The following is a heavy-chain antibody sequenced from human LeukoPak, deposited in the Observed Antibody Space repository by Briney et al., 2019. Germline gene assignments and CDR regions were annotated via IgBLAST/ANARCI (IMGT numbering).Heavy chain of an antibody. J-gene: IGHJ4*02. Sequence: SETLSLTCTVSGGSISSYYWSWIRQPPGKGLEWIGYIYYSGSTNYNPSLKSRVTIPVDTSKNQFSLKLSSVTAADTAVYYCAREGGYCSSTSCYGQFDYWGQGTLVTVSS. CDR3: AREGGYCSSTSCYGQFDY. CDR1: GGSISSYY. D-gene: IGHD2-2*01. CDR2: IYYSGST. V-gene: IGHV4-59*01.